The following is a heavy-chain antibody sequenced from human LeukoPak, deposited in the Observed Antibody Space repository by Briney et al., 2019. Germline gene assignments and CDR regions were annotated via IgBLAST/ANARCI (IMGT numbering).Heavy chain of an antibody. Sequence: PGGSLRLSCAAXGXXXXXYXXXXXXXXPGXGLXXVXLISGDGXXTXYADSVKGRFTISRDNSKNSLYLQMNSLGTEDTALYYCATSDFAAYFDYWGQGTLVTVSS. CDR2: ISGDGXXT. D-gene: IGHD2/OR15-2a*01. V-gene: IGHV3-43*02. CDR1: GXXXXXYX. J-gene: IGHJ4*02. CDR3: ATSDFAAYFDY.